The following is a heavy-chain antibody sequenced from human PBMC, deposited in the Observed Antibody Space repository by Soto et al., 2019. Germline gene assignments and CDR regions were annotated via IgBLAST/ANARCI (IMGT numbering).Heavy chain of an antibody. V-gene: IGHV3-30-3*01. J-gene: IGHJ4*02. CDR2: ISYGGTKK. CDR3: ARVYGDYASLFDY. Sequence: QVQLVESGGGVVQPGRSLRLSCAASGFTFSSYAMHWVRQAPGKGLEWVAVISYGGTKKYYADSVKGRFTISRDNSKNTLYLQMNSLRVEDTAVYYCARVYGDYASLFDYWGQGTLVTVS. CDR1: GFTFSSYA. D-gene: IGHD4-17*01.